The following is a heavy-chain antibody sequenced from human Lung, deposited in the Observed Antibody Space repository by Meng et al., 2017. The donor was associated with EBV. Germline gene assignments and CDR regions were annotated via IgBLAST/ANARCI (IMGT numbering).Heavy chain of an antibody. CDR3: ARLRLVWMFDY. Sequence: QVQLLESGPGLVKPSQTLSLICTVSGGSISSGGHYWSWIRQHPEKGLEWIGYIYYSGSTYYKPSLKSRLTISVDTSKNQFSLKLNSVTAADTAVYCCARLRLVWMFDYWGQGALVTVSS. J-gene: IGHJ4*02. D-gene: IGHD6-19*01. CDR2: IYYSGST. CDR1: GGSISSGGHY. V-gene: IGHV4-31*03.